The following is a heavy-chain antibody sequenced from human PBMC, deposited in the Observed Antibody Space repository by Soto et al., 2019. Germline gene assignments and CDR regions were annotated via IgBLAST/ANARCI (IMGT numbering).Heavy chain of an antibody. CDR2: ISGSGGTT. Sequence: EVQVLESGGSLVQPGGSLRLSCAASGFTFGSYAMTWVRQAPGKGLEWVSAISGSGGTTYYADSVRGRFTISRDNSKNTLYLQMNSLRVEDTAVYYCAKDATTVTRYLDYYYGMDVWGQGTTVTVSS. CDR1: GFTFGSYA. J-gene: IGHJ6*02. D-gene: IGHD4-17*01. CDR3: AKDATTVTRYLDYYYGMDV. V-gene: IGHV3-23*01.